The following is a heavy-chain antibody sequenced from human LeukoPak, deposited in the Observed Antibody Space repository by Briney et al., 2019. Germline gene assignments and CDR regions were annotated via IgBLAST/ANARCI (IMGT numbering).Heavy chain of an antibody. CDR3: ARSGSGWFDY. D-gene: IGHD6-19*01. CDR1: GFTVSTHF. J-gene: IGHJ4*02. Sequence: AGSLRLSCAASGFTVSTHFMSWVRQAPGKGLEWVSVIYSDGNTYYADSVKGRFTIFRDNSKNTVYLEMNSLRAEDTALYYCARSGSGWFDYWGQGTLVTVSS. CDR2: IYSDGNT. V-gene: IGHV3-53*01.